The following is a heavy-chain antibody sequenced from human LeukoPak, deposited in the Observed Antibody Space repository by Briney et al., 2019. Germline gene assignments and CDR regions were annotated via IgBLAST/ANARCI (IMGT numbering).Heavy chain of an antibody. CDR1: GYTFTGYY. V-gene: IGHV1-69*06. J-gene: IGHJ4*02. CDR3: AKTPVGMVTLDY. Sequence: SVKVSCKASGYTFTGYYMHWVRQAPGQGLEWMGGIIPIFGTANYAQKFQGRVTITADKSTTTAYMELSSLRSEDTAVFYCAKTPVGMVTLDYWGQGTLVTVSS. D-gene: IGHD5-24*01. CDR2: IIPIFGTA.